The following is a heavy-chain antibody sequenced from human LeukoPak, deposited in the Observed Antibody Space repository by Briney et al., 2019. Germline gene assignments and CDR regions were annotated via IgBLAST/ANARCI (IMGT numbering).Heavy chain of an antibody. Sequence: SETLSLTCTVSGGSISSYYWSWIRQPPGKGLEWIGYIYYSGSTNYNPSLKSRVTISVDKSKNQFSLKLSSVTAADTAVYYCARVSAIAAAGSGYYYGMDVWGQGTTVTVSS. CDR1: GGSISSYY. V-gene: IGHV4-59*12. CDR2: IYYSGST. J-gene: IGHJ6*02. D-gene: IGHD6-13*01. CDR3: ARVSAIAAAGSGYYYGMDV.